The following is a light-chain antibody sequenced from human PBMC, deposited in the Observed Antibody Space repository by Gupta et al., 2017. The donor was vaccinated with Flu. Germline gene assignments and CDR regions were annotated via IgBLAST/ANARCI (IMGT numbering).Light chain of an antibody. CDR1: QSLSGS. J-gene: IGKJ1*01. Sequence: DIQMTQSPSTLSASVGDRVTITCRASQSLSGSLAWYQQKPGKAPNLLLYKASRLKSAVPSRFSGSRSSTAFTLTIISLLPPDFATYYCYQEYDSARTFGQGTKVEIK. CDR3: YQEYDSART. V-gene: IGKV1-5*03. CDR2: KAS.